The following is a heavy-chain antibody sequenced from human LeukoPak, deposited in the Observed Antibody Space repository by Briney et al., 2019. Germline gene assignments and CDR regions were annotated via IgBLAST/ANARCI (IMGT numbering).Heavy chain of an antibody. D-gene: IGHD6-19*01. CDR1: GFIFGNYA. V-gene: IGHV3-43*02. Sequence: GGSLRLSCAAPGFIFGNYAIHWVRQAPGKGLEWVSLISGDGGRTFYAYSVKGRFTISRDNSKNSLSLQMSSLRSEDTALYYCARESETSGWYDYWGQGTLVTVSS. J-gene: IGHJ4*02. CDR2: ISGDGGRT. CDR3: ARESETSGWYDY.